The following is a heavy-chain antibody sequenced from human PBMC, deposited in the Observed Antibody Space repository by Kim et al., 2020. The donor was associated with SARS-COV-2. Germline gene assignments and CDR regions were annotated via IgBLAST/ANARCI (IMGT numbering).Heavy chain of an antibody. Sequence: SVKVSCKASGGTFSSYAISWVRQAPGQGLEWMGGIIPIFGTANYAQKFQGRVTITADESTSTAYMELSSLRSEDTAVYYCASPTHCSGGSCYSDLYAFDIWGQGTMVTVSS. CDR3: ASPTHCSGGSCYSDLYAFDI. CDR2: IIPIFGTA. D-gene: IGHD2-15*01. J-gene: IGHJ3*02. CDR1: GGTFSSYA. V-gene: IGHV1-69*13.